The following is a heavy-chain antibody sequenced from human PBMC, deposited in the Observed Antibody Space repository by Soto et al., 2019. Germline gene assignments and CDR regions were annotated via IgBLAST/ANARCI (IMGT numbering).Heavy chain of an antibody. CDR2: INHSGST. V-gene: IGHV4-34*01. J-gene: IGHJ6*03. CDR1: GGSFSGYY. CDR3: ARGLGVVVPAPGYMDV. Sequence: QVQLQQWGAGLLKPSETLSLTCAVYGGSFSGYYWSWIRQPPGKGLEWIGEINHSGSTNYNPSLKSRVTISVDTSKNQFSLKLSSVTAADTAVYYCARGLGVVVPAPGYMDVWGKGTTVTVSS. D-gene: IGHD2-2*01.